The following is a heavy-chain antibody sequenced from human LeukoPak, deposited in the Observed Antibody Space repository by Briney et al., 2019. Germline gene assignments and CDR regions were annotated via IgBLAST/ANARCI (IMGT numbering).Heavy chain of an antibody. D-gene: IGHD3-10*01. CDR1: GGTFSSYA. CDR3: ARDLGLRGGAPRYYYYMDV. CDR2: IIPIFGTP. J-gene: IGHJ6*03. Sequence: ASVKVSCKASGGTFSSYAITWVRQAPGQGLEWMGGIIPIFGTPNYAQKFQGRVTITADESTSTAYMELSSLRSEDTAVYYCARDLGLRGGAPRYYYYMDVWGKGTTVTISS. V-gene: IGHV1-69*01.